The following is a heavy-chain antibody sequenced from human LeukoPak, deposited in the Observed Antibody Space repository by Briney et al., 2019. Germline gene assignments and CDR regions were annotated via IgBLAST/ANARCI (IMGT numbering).Heavy chain of an antibody. Sequence: GASVKVSCKASGYTFTSYGLSWVRQAPGQGLEWMGWISVYNGNTEYAQKVQGRVTMTTDTSTSTTYMELRGLRSDDTAVYYCVRGRDYYGSGPLEYWGQGTLVTVSS. CDR3: VRGRDYYGSGPLEY. J-gene: IGHJ4*02. CDR1: GYTFTSYG. D-gene: IGHD3-10*01. CDR2: ISVYNGNT. V-gene: IGHV1-18*01.